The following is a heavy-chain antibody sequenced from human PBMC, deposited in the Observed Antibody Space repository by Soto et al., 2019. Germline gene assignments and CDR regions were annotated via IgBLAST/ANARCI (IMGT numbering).Heavy chain of an antibody. CDR1: DHSISSDFY. Sequence: SETLSLTFVVSDHSISSDFYWCWIREPPGKGLEWIGSIYHSGTTYYNPSLRSLLTISIDTSKNQFSLMLSSVTAADTALYHCVRLGRQSQTFYSWFDSCGQGSLVTVSS. CDR3: VRLGRQSQTFYSWFDS. J-gene: IGHJ5*01. D-gene: IGHD1-26*01. V-gene: IGHV4-38-2*01. CDR2: IYHSGTT.